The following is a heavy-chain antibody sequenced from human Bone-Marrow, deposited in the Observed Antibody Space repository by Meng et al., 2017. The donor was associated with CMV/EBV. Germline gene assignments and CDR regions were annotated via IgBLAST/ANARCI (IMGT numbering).Heavy chain of an antibody. CDR3: AREGYYYDSSGYYYVSWFDY. J-gene: IGHJ4*02. Sequence: ETLSLTCAASGFTFSSYSMNWVRQAPGKGLEWVSSISSSSSYIYYADSVKGRFTISRDNAKNSLYLQMNSLRAEDTAVYYCAREGYYYDSSGYYYVSWFDYWGQGTLVTVSS. CDR1: GFTFSSYS. V-gene: IGHV3-21*01. CDR2: ISSSSSYI. D-gene: IGHD3-22*01.